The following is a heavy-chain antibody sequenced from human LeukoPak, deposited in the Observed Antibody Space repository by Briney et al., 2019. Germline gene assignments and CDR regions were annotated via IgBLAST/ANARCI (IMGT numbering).Heavy chain of an antibody. CDR2: ISYDGSNK. D-gene: IGHD2-21*01. Sequence: GGSLRLSCAASGFTFSSYGMHWVRQAPGKGLEWVAVISYDGSNKYYADSVKGRFTISRDNSKNTLYLQMNSLRAEDTAAYYCAKGSEAEAYTFDYWGQGTLVTVSS. V-gene: IGHV3-30*18. CDR3: AKGSEAEAYTFDY. J-gene: IGHJ4*02. CDR1: GFTFSSYG.